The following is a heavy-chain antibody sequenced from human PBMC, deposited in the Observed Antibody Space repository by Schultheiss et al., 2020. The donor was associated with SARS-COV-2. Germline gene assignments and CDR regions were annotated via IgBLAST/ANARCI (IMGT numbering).Heavy chain of an antibody. J-gene: IGHJ3*02. CDR1: GGTFSSYT. CDR3: AREVTGSAFDI. CDR2: IIPILGIA. V-gene: IGHV1-69*04. Sequence: SVKVSCKASGGTFSSYTISWVRQAPGQGLEWMGRIIPILGIANYAQKFQGRVTITADKSTSTAYMELSSLRSEDTAVYYCAREVTGSAFDIWGQGTMVTVSS. D-gene: IGHD1-20*01.